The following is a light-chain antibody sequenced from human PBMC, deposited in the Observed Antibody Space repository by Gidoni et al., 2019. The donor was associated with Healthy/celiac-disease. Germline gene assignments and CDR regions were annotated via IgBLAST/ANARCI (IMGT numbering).Light chain of an antibody. CDR3: SSYTSSSTLV. J-gene: IGLJ2*01. Sequence: QSALTQPASVSGSPGQSITISCTGTSSHVGGYTYVPWYQQHPGKAPKLMIYEVSNRPSGVPDRFSGSKSGNTASLTISGLQAEDEADYYCSSYTSSSTLVFGGGTKLTVL. CDR1: SSHVGGYTY. V-gene: IGLV2-14*01. CDR2: EVS.